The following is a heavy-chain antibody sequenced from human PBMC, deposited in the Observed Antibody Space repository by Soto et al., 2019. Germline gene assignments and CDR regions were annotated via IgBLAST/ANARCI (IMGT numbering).Heavy chain of an antibody. CDR1: GGSISSSSNY. V-gene: IGHV4-39*01. CDR2: IYHSGRT. J-gene: IGHJ6*03. Sequence: SETLSLTCTVSGGSISSSSNYWGWIRQPPGKGLEWIGSIYHSGRTYYNPSLKSRVTISVDTSKNQFSLTLTSVTAADTAVYYCARLEDFYYYYMDVWGKGTTVTVSS. CDR3: ARLEDFYYYYMDV.